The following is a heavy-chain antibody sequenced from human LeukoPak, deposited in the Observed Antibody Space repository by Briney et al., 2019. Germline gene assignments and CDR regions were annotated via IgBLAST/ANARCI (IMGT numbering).Heavy chain of an antibody. CDR1: GFTFSSYS. CDR2: ISSSSSYR. D-gene: IGHD6-19*01. V-gene: IGHV3-21*01. J-gene: IGHJ4*02. Sequence: GGSLRLSCAASGFTFSSYSMNWVRQAPGKGLEWFSSISSSSSYRSYADSVKGRFTISRDNAKNSLYLQMNSLRAEDTAVYYCARASAVAGTRHYWGQGTLVTVSS. CDR3: ARASAVAGTRHY.